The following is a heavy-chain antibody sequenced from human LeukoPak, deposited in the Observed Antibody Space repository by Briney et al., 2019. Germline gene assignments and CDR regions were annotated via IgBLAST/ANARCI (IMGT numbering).Heavy chain of an antibody. CDR2: ISGSGGST. CDR3: ARDMDRGLSDY. D-gene: IGHD3-10*01. V-gene: IGHV3-23*01. J-gene: IGHJ4*02. Sequence: GGSLRLSCAASGFSISSYAMSWVRQAPGKGLEWVSAISGSGGSTYNADSVKGRFTISRDNSKNTLYLQMNSLRAEDTAVYYCARDMDRGLSDYWGQGTLVTVSS. CDR1: GFSISSYA.